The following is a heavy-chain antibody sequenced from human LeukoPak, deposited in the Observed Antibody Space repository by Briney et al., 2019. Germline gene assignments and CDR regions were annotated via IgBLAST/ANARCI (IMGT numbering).Heavy chain of an antibody. J-gene: IGHJ4*02. CDR1: GGSISSGGYS. D-gene: IGHD5-18*01. Sequence: PSETLSLTCAVSGGSISSGGYSWSWIRQPPGKGLEWIGYIYHSGSTYYNPSLKSRVTISVDRSKNQFSLKLSSVTAADTAVYYCARVDMVTRAVDYWGQGTLVTVSS. CDR2: IYHSGST. V-gene: IGHV4-30-2*01. CDR3: ARVDMVTRAVDY.